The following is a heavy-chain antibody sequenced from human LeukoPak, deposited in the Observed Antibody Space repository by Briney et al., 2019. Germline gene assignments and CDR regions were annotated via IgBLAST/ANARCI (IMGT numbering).Heavy chain of an antibody. CDR3: ASDYSNYYYGMDV. J-gene: IGHJ6*01. V-gene: IGHV1-2*02. Sequence: ASVKVSCKASGYTFTGYYMHWVRQAPGQGLDWMGWINPNSGGTNYAQKFQGRVTMTRDTSISTAYMELSRLRSDDTAVYYCASDYSNYYYGMDVWGQGTTVTVSS. D-gene: IGHD4-11*01. CDR2: INPNSGGT. CDR1: GYTFTGYY.